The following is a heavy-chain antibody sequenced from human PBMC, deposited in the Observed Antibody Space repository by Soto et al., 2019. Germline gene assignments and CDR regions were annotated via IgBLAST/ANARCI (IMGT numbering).Heavy chain of an antibody. CDR2: ISGSGGST. Sequence: GGSLRLSCAAPGFTFSSYAMSWVRQAPGKGLEWVSAISGSGGSTYYADSVKGRFTISRDNSKNTLYLQMNSLRAEDTAVYYCAKDRGRGYYDVWSGFDVGPMDVWGQGTTVTVSS. V-gene: IGHV3-23*01. D-gene: IGHD3-3*01. CDR1: GFTFSSYA. CDR3: AKDRGRGYYDVWSGFDVGPMDV. J-gene: IGHJ6*02.